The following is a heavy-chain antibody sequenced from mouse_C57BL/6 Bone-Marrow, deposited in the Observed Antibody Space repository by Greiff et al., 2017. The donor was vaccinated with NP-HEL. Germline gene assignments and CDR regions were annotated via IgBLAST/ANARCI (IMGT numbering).Heavy chain of an antibody. CDR3: ARRDYYGSSDYFDY. CDR2: IYPGDGDT. Sequence: VKLMESGPELVKPGASVKISCKASGYAFSSSWMNWVKQRPGKGLEWIGRIYPGDGDTNYNGKFKGKATLTADKSSSTAYMQLSSLTSEDSAVYFCARRDYYGSSDYFDYWGQGTTLTVSS. CDR1: GYAFSSSW. J-gene: IGHJ2*01. D-gene: IGHD1-1*01. V-gene: IGHV1-82*01.